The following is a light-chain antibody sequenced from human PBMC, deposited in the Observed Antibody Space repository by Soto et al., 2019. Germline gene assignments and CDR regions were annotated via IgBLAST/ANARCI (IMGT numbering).Light chain of an antibody. V-gene: IGLV2-14*01. Sequence: QSALTQPASVSGSPGQSITISCTGTSSDVGGYNYVSWYQHHPGKAPKLMIYEVSNRTSGVSNRFSGSKSGNTASLTISGLQAEDEADYYCSSYTGSSTPVFGGGTQLTVL. CDR3: SSYTGSSTPV. J-gene: IGLJ3*02. CDR1: SSDVGGYNY. CDR2: EVS.